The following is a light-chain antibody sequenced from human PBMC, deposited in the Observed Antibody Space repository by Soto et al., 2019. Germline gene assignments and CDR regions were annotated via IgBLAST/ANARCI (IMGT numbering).Light chain of an antibody. CDR1: QSISSW. Sequence: DIVMTQSPCTLSASVGDRVIITCRASQSISSWLAWYQQKPGKAPKLLIYDASILESGVPSRFSGSGSGTQFTLTISSLQPDDSATYYCQQCNSYSWTFGQGTKVDIK. CDR3: QQCNSYSWT. V-gene: IGKV1-5*01. CDR2: DAS. J-gene: IGKJ1*01.